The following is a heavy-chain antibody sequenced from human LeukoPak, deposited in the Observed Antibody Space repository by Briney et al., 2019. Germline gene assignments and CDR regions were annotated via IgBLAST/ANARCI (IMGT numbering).Heavy chain of an antibody. J-gene: IGHJ4*02. V-gene: IGHV3-21*01. Sequence: GGSLRLSCAASGFTFSSYSMNWVRQAPGKGLEWVSSISSSSSYIYYADSVKGRFTISRDNAKNSLYLQMNSLRAEDTAVYYCARDLGYSYGENVDYWGQGTPVTVSS. CDR2: ISSSSSYI. D-gene: IGHD5-18*01. CDR1: GFTFSSYS. CDR3: ARDLGYSYGENVDY.